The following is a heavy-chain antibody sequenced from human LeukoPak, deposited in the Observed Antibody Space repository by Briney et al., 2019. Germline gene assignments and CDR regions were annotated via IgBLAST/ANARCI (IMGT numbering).Heavy chain of an antibody. CDR1: GFTFSDCS. CDR3: VRDRGTYRPIDY. V-gene: IGHV3-48*04. Sequence: GGSLRLSCAASGFTFSDCSMNWVRQAPGKGLEWVSYISSSGDTMYYADSVKGRFTISRDNAQNSLYLQMNSLRAEDTAIYYCVRDRGTYRPIDYWGQGTLVTVSS. J-gene: IGHJ4*02. D-gene: IGHD1-26*01. CDR2: ISSSGDTM.